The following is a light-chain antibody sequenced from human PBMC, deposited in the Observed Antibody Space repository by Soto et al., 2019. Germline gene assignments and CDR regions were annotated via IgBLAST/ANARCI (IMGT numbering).Light chain of an antibody. CDR3: QEYGYSFSA. CDR2: GAS. Sequence: EILLTQSPGTLSLSPGERATLSCRVSQSVSSSYLSWYQLKPGQAPRLLIYGASSRATGIPARFIGSGSGTDFTLTISRLEPEDFAVYYCQEYGYSFSAFGQGTKVEL. V-gene: IGKV3-20*01. J-gene: IGKJ1*01. CDR1: QSVSSSY.